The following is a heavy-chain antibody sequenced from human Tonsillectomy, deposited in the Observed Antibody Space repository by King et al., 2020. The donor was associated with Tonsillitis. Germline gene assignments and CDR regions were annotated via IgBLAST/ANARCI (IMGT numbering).Heavy chain of an antibody. CDR2: INPSGGST. CDR1: GYTFTNYS. D-gene: IGHD3-22*01. Sequence: QLVQSGAEVKKPGASVKVSCKASGYTFTNYSMHWVRQAPGQGLQWMGIINPSGGSTSYAQKFKGRVTMTRDTSTSTVYMELSSLRSEDTAVYYCARDTSQDYGSSGYAFDYWGQGTPVTVSS. J-gene: IGHJ4*02. CDR3: ARDTSQDYGSSGYAFDY. V-gene: IGHV1-46*01.